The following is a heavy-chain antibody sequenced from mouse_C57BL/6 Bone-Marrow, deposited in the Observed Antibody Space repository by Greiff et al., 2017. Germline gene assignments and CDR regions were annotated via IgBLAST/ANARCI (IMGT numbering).Heavy chain of an antibody. CDR2: IDPSDSYT. CDR3: ARNGYYYGSSYGFAY. J-gene: IGHJ3*01. D-gene: IGHD1-1*01. CDR1: GYTFTSYW. V-gene: IGHV1-69*01. Sequence: QVQLQQPGAELVMPGASVKLSCKASGYTFTSYWMHWVKQRPGQGLEWIGEIDPSDSYTNYNQKFKGKSTLTVDKSSSTAYMQLSSLTSEDSAVYYCARNGYYYGSSYGFAYWGQGTLVTVSA.